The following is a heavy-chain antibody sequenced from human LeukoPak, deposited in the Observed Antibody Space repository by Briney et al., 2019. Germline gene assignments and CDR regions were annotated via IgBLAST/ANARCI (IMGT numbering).Heavy chain of an antibody. CDR1: GYTFTGYY. D-gene: IGHD3-10*01. J-gene: IGHJ4*02. Sequence: ASVKVSCKASGYTFTGYYMHWVRQAPGQGLEWMGWINPNSGGTNYAQKFQGRVTMTRDTSISTAYMELSRLRSDDTAVYYCARDDDTYGSGSYTLPYWGQGTLVTVSS. CDR3: ARDDDTYGSGSYTLPY. CDR2: INPNSGGT. V-gene: IGHV1-2*02.